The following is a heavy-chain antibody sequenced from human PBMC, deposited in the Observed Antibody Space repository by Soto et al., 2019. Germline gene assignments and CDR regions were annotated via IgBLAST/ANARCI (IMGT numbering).Heavy chain of an antibody. D-gene: IGHD6-13*01. CDR1: GASIRSTSYY. CDR2: IYYSGST. CDR3: TRHEGGAAAHRPLDY. V-gene: IGHV4-39*01. Sequence: QLRLQESGPGLVKPSETLSLTCSVSGASIRSTSYYWGWIRQPPGKGLEWIGSIYYSGSTHYSPSLKSRIIMSIDTSTNQFSLKLTSVTAADTAVYYCTRHEGGAAAHRPLDYWGQGTLVTASS. J-gene: IGHJ4*02.